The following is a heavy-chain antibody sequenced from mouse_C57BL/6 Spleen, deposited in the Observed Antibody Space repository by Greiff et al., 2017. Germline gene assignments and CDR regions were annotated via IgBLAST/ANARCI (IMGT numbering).Heavy chain of an antibody. D-gene: IGHD4-1*01. CDR2: IYPGSGNT. V-gene: IGHV1-76*01. CDR1: GYTFTDYY. CDR3: ARTGPSFDY. Sequence: QVQLQQSGAELVRPGASVKLSCKASGYTFTDYYINWVKQRPGQGLEWIASIYPGSGNTYYNEKFKGKATLTAEKSSSTAYMQLSSLTSEDSAVYFCARTGPSFDYWGQGTTLTVSS. J-gene: IGHJ2*01.